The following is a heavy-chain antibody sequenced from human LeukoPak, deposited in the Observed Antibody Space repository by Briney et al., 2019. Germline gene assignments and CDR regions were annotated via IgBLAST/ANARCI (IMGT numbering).Heavy chain of an antibody. J-gene: IGHJ4*02. CDR3: ARDYGDPLQIDY. CDR2: IYYSGST. V-gene: IGHV4-59*12. D-gene: IGHD4-17*01. CDR1: GGSISSYY. Sequence: SETLSLTCTVSGGSISSYYWSWIRQPPGKGLEWIGYIYYSGSTNYNPSLKSRVTISVDTSKNQFSLKLSSVTAADAAVYYCARDYGDPLQIDYWGQGTLVTVSS.